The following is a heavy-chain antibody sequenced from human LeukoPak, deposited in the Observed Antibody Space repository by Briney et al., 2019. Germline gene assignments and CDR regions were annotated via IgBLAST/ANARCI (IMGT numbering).Heavy chain of an antibody. Sequence: GGSLRLSCAASGFTFSDYNMRWIRQAPGKGLEWVSSISSSSSYIYYADSVKGRFTISRDNAKNSLYLQMNSLRAEDTAVYYCASPYNWNYGGAFDIWGQGTMVTVSS. CDR1: GFTFSDYN. CDR3: ASPYNWNYGGAFDI. D-gene: IGHD1-7*01. J-gene: IGHJ3*02. V-gene: IGHV3-21*01. CDR2: ISSSSSYI.